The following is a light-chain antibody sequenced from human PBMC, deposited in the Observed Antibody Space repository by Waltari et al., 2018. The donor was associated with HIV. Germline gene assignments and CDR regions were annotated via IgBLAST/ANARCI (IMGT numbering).Light chain of an antibody. CDR3: SSYAGSINVL. V-gene: IGLV2-8*01. Sequence: QSALTQPPSASGSPGQSVTISCTGTSRDVGGYNYVSWYQQRPGKAPKLLIAEVSKRPSGVPDRFSGSKSGNTASLTVSGLQAEDEADYYCSSYAGSINVLFGGGTKLAVL. CDR1: SRDVGGYNY. J-gene: IGLJ2*01. CDR2: EVS.